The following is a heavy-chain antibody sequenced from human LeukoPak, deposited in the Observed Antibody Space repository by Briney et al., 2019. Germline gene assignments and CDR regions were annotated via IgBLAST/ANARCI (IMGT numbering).Heavy chain of an antibody. V-gene: IGHV3-7*01. D-gene: IGHD7-27*01. CDR2: RKQDGSEK. CDR1: GFTFSRYL. CDR3: ARQAGPYWGAVPYAFDI. J-gene: IGHJ3*02. Sequence: GGSLRLSCAASGFTFSRYLMSWVRQAPGKGRDWVANRKQDGSEKYSVDSVKGRFTISRDNAKNSLYLQMNSLRAEDTAVYYCARQAGPYWGAVPYAFDIWGQGTMVTVSS.